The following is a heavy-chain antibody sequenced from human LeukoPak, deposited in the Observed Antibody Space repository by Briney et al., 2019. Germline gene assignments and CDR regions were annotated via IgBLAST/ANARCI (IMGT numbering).Heavy chain of an antibody. CDR2: IWYDGSNK. J-gene: IGHJ6*02. Sequence: PGGSLRLSCAASGFTFSSYGVHWVRQAPGKGLEWVAVIWYDGSNKYYADSVKGRFTISRDNSKNTLYLQMNSLRAEDTAVYYCARVLTPYYYDSSGQTPYGMDVWGQGTTVTVSS. D-gene: IGHD3-22*01. CDR3: ARVLTPYYYDSSGQTPYGMDV. V-gene: IGHV3-33*01. CDR1: GFTFSSYG.